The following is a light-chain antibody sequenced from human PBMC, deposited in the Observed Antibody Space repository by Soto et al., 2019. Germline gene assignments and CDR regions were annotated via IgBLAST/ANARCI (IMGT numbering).Light chain of an antibody. V-gene: IGKV3-11*01. CDR1: QSVSSY. Sequence: EIGLTQSPGTLSLSPGERATVSCRASQSVSSYLAWYQQKPGQAPRLLIYDVSTRATGIPARFSGSGSGTDFTLTITSLEPEDFAVYSCQQRSDWPITFGQGTRLEIK. CDR3: QQRSDWPIT. J-gene: IGKJ5*01. CDR2: DVS.